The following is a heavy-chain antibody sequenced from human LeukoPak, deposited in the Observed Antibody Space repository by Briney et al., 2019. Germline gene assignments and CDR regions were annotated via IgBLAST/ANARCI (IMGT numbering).Heavy chain of an antibody. V-gene: IGHV1-69*01. CDR2: IIPIFGTA. CDR3: ARVYCSSTSCYLTNWFDP. D-gene: IGHD2-2*01. Sequence: GASVRVSCKASGGTFSSYAISWVRQAPAQGLEWMGGIIPIFGTANYAQKFQGRVTITADESTSTAYMELSSLRSEDTAVYYCARVYCSSTSCYLTNWFDPWGQGTLVTVSS. J-gene: IGHJ5*02. CDR1: GGTFSSYA.